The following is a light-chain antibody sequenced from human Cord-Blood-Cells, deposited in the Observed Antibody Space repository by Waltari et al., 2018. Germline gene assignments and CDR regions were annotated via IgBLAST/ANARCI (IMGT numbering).Light chain of an antibody. Sequence: DIVMTQSPDSLAVSLGERATINCKSSQSVLYSSNNKNYLAGYQQKPGQPPKLLIYWAATRESGVPDRFSGSGSETDFTLTISSLQAEDVAVYYCQQYYSTPPTFGQGTKVEIK. CDR2: WAA. CDR3: QQYYSTPPT. J-gene: IGKJ1*01. CDR1: QSVLYSSNNKNY. V-gene: IGKV4-1*01.